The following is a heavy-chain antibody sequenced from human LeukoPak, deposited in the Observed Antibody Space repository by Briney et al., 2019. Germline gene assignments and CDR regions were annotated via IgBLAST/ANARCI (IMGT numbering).Heavy chain of an antibody. V-gene: IGHV3-23*01. D-gene: IGHD4-11*01. Sequence: GGSLRLSCAASGFTFSSYAISWVRQAPGKGLEWVSASASGSNTYYAGSVKGRFTISRDHSKNTLYLQMNSLRADDTAVYYCAKAYSDYSLDYFDYWGQGTLVTVSS. CDR1: GFTFSSYA. J-gene: IGHJ4*02. CDR2: SASGSNT. CDR3: AKAYSDYSLDYFDY.